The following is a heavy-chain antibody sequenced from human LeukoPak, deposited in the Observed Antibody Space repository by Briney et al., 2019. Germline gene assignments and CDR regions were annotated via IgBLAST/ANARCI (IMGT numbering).Heavy chain of an antibody. CDR2: INPNSGGT. J-gene: IGHJ4*02. D-gene: IGHD6-19*01. CDR3: ARSSSGWSLYYFDY. Sequence: ASVKVSCKASGYTFTGYNMHWVRQAPGQGLEWMGRINPNSGGTNYAQKFQGRVTITRDTSISTAYMGRSRLRSDETAVDYCARSSSGWSLYYFDYWGQGTLVTVSS. CDR1: GYTFTGYN. V-gene: IGHV1-2*06.